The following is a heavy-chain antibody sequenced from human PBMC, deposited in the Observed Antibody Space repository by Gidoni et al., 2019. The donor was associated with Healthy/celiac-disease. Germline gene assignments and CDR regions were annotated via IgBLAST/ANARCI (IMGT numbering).Heavy chain of an antibody. V-gene: IGHV4-31*03. CDR3: ARHVYRGCMDV. D-gene: IGHD2-8*01. CDR1: GDPISGGNYY. J-gene: IGHJ6*02. Sequence: QMQLQESGPGVVKPSKTLSLTGTVSGDPISGGNYYWSWIRQHPGKGLEWIGYIYYTGSTYYNPSLKRRFTISVDTSKNQFSLTPPSATAADTAMYYCARHVYRGCMDVWGQGTPVTVSS. CDR2: IYYTGST.